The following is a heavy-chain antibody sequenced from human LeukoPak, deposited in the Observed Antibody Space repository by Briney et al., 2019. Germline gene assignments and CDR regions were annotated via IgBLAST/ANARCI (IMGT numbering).Heavy chain of an antibody. CDR1: GLTFSDYD. Sequence: PGGSLRLSCAASGLTFSDYDMHWVRQVAGKGLEWVSGVGSAGNTYYPDSVKGRFTISRENGKNSVYLQMNSLRTGDTPVYYCARGRPSSGRSRPYNWFDPWGPGALVTVSS. CDR2: VGSAGNT. V-gene: IGHV3-13*01. J-gene: IGHJ5*02. D-gene: IGHD3-10*01. CDR3: ARGRPSSGRSRPYNWFDP.